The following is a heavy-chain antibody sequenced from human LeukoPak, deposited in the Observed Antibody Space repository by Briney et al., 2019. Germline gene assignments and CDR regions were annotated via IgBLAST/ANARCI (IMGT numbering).Heavy chain of an antibody. J-gene: IGHJ4*02. CDR1: GGSTSSSSYY. CDR2: IYYTGST. Sequence: PSETLSLTCTVSGGSTSSSSYYWSWVRQPPGKGLEWTGSIYYTGSTYYNPSLKSRVTISLDTSKNQFSLKLISVTAADTAVYYCARHRKVDTAGDYWGQGTLVTVSS. V-gene: IGHV4-39*01. D-gene: IGHD5-18*01. CDR3: ARHRKVDTAGDY.